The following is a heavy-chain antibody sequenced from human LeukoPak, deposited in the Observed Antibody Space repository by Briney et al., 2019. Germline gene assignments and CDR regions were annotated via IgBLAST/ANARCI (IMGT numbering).Heavy chain of an antibody. CDR2: IYSGGSS. J-gene: IGHJ4*02. D-gene: IGHD3-22*01. Sequence: GGSLRLSCAASGFTVSSNYMSWVRQAPGKGLEWVSGIYSGGSSDYADSVKRRFTISRDNSKNTLYLQMNSLRAEDTAVYYCAIGSPMTRRFFDYWGQGTLVTVSS. CDR3: AIGSPMTRRFFDY. V-gene: IGHV3-66*01. CDR1: GFTVSSNY.